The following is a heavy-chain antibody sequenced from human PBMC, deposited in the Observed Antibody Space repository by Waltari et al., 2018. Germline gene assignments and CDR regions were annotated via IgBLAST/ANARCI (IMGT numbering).Heavy chain of an antibody. V-gene: IGHV4-39*07. CDR3: VRGLYSVYYYYYYMDV. Sequence: QLQLQESGPGLVKPSETLSLTCTVSGGSISSSSYYWGWIRQPPGKGLEWIGSIYYSGSTYYNPSLKSRVTISVDTSKNQFSLKLSSVTAADTAVYYCVRGLYSVYYYYYYMDVWGKGTTVTISS. D-gene: IGHD5-12*01. CDR1: GGSISSSSYY. J-gene: IGHJ6*03. CDR2: IYYSGST.